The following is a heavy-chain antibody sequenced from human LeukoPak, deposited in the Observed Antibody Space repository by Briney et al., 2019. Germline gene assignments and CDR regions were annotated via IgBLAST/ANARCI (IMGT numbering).Heavy chain of an antibody. CDR1: GGTFSSYV. J-gene: IGHJ4*02. D-gene: IGHD2-15*01. V-gene: IGHV1-69*04. Sequence: PSVTVSCKPSGGTFSSYVISWVRQAPGHGLEWMGRIIPILGIANYAQEFQGRVTITADKSTSTAYMELSSLRSEDTAVYYCARGSGGSCFDYWGQGTLVTVSS. CDR2: IIPILGIA. CDR3: ARGSGGSCFDY.